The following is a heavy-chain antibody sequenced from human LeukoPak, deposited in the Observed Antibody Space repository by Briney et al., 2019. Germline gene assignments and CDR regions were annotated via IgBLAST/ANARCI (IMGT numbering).Heavy chain of an antibody. Sequence: GGSLRLSCAASGFTFINAWMNWGREAPGEGLEWGGRIKSKTDGGTTDYAAPVKGRFTIARDDSTSTLYVQMNSLKPEDTAVYYCTTEPPMDFFVVLPAWGQGTLVTVSS. CDR2: IKSKTDGGTT. D-gene: IGHD2-2*01. CDR1: GFTFINAW. V-gene: IGHV3-15*01. J-gene: IGHJ5*02. CDR3: TTEPPMDFFVVLPA.